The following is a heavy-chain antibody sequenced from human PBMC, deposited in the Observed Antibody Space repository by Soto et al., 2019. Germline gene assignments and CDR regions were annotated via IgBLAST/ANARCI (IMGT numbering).Heavy chain of an antibody. CDR2: INSDGSST. J-gene: IGHJ4*02. CDR1: GFTFSSYW. V-gene: IGHV3-74*01. CDR3: AMPYYGDFVFDY. D-gene: IGHD4-17*01. Sequence: EVQLVESGGGLVQPGGSLRLSCAASGFTFSSYWMHWVRQAPGKGLVWVSRINSDGSSTNYADSVKGRFTISRDNAKNSLYLQMNCLGADDTAVYYYAMPYYGDFVFDYWCQGTLVTVSS.